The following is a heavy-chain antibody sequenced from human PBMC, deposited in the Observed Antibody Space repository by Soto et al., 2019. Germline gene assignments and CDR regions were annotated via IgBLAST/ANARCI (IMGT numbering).Heavy chain of an antibody. CDR3: AKRSSSFTFDY. CDR2: ISGSDDST. J-gene: IGHJ4*02. D-gene: IGHD6-6*01. Sequence: EVQLLESGGGLVQPGESLRLSCAASGFTFSSYAMSWVRQAPGKGLEWVSVISGSDDSTYYADSVKGRFTISRDNSKNTLYLQMTSVRAEDTAVYYCAKRSSSFTFDYWGQGTLVTVSS. CDR1: GFTFSSYA. V-gene: IGHV3-23*01.